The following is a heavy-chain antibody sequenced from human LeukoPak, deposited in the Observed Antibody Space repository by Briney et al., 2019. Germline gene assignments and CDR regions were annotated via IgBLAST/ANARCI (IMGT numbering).Heavy chain of an antibody. CDR3: ARDPAYYYDSSGYLDY. Sequence: TSETLSLTCTVSGGSISSSSYYWGWIRQPPGKGLEWIGSIYYSGSTYYNPSLKSRVTISVDTSKNQFSLKLSSVTAADTAVYYCARDPAYYYDSSGYLDYWGQGTLVTVSS. V-gene: IGHV4-39*07. CDR2: IYYSGST. J-gene: IGHJ4*02. D-gene: IGHD3-22*01. CDR1: GGSISSSSYY.